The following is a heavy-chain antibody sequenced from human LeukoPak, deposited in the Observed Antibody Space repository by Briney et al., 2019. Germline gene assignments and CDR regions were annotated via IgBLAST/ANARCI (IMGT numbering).Heavy chain of an antibody. D-gene: IGHD4-4*01. Sequence: GASVKVSCKASGYTFTGYYMHWVRQAPGQGLEWMGWINPNSGGTNYAQKFQGRVTMTRDTSISTAYMELSRLRSDDTAVYYCASSLSVTVTTSWYFDLWGRGTLVTVSS. CDR3: ASSLSVTVTTSWYFDL. J-gene: IGHJ2*01. CDR2: INPNSGGT. CDR1: GYTFTGYY. V-gene: IGHV1-2*02.